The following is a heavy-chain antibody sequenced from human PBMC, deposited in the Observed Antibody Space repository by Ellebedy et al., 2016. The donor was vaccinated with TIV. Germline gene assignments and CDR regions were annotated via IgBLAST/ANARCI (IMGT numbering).Heavy chain of an antibody. J-gene: IGHJ4*02. CDR1: GSNFNSLA. D-gene: IGHD6-19*01. V-gene: IGHV3-23*01. Sequence: PGGSLRLSCVVSGSNFNSLAMSWVRQAPGKGLEWVSSVGESGVWTDYADSVKGRFTIFRENSKSTLFLQMNSLRVDDTAVYYCTRLRPVAGTGCYWGQGTPVTVSS. CDR2: VGESGVWT. CDR3: TRLRPVAGTGCY.